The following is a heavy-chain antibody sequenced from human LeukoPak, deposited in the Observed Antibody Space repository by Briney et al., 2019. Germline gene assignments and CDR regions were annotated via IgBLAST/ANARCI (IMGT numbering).Heavy chain of an antibody. J-gene: IGHJ3*02. CDR3: ARGSSSSFQAFDI. D-gene: IGHD6-6*01. V-gene: IGHV4-59*01. Sequence: SETLSLTRTVSGGSISSYYWSWIRQPPGKGLEWIGFIYYSGSTNYNPSLKSRVIISVDTSKNQFSLKLSSVTAADTAVYYCARGSSSSFQAFDIWGQGTMVTVSS. CDR2: IYYSGST. CDR1: GGSISSYY.